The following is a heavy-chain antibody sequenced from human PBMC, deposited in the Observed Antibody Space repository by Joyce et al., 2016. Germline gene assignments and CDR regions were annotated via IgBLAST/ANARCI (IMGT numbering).Heavy chain of an antibody. V-gene: IGHV1-8*01. CDR2: MSPNSGNT. Sequence: QVQLVQSGAEMKKPGASVKVSCKASGYTFTNYDLNWVRQATGQGLEYMGWMSPNSGNTDSAQKFQGRVTMTRNTSISTAYMELSSLKSEDTAVYYGARGRVYYYYGMDIWGQGTTVTVSS. J-gene: IGHJ6*02. CDR3: ARGRVYYYYGMDI. CDR1: GYTFTNYD.